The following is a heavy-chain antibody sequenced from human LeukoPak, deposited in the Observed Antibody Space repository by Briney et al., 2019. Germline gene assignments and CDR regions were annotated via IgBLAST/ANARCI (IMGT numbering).Heavy chain of an antibody. CDR1: GFTFSSYG. Sequence: PGGSLRLSCAASGFTFSSYGMHWVRQAPGKGLEWVAFIRYDGTNKYYADSVKGRFTISRDNSKNTLYLEMNSLRAEDTAVYYCAKDIDSSTIFGVVMSSWGQGTLVTVSS. V-gene: IGHV3-30*02. CDR2: IRYDGTNK. CDR3: AKDIDSSTIFGVVMSS. D-gene: IGHD3-3*01. J-gene: IGHJ5*02.